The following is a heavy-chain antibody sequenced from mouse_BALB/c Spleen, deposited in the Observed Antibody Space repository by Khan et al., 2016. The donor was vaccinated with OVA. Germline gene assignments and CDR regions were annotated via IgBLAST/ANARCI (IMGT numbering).Heavy chain of an antibody. Sequence: EVKLLESGPGLVKPSQSLSLTCTVTGFSITSDYAWNWIRQFPGNKLGWMGYISYSGSANYNPTLKSRISITRDTSETQFFLQWNSVTTEDTATSCSARRYYYGHWYFDVWGAGTTVTVSS. J-gene: IGHJ1*01. CDR1: GFSITSDYA. CDR2: ISYSGSA. D-gene: IGHD1-1*01. V-gene: IGHV3-2*02. CDR3: ARRYYYGHWYFDV.